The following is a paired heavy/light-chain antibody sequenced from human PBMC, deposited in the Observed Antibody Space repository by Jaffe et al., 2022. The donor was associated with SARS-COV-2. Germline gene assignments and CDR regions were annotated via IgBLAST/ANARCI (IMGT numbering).Heavy chain of an antibody. J-gene: IGHJ5*02. CDR3: ARVSGRWDWTFDP. D-gene: IGHD1-26*01. Sequence: QVQLQESGPGLVEPSQTLSLICKVSGGSVGSGDFSWSWIRQPVGKGLEWIGRFQPSGATDSNPALKSRVTMTVDTSKKEFSLTMNSVTAADTAMYYCARVSGRWDWTFDPWGQGTLVIVSS. CDR2: FQPSGAT. V-gene: IGHV4-61*02. CDR1: GGSVGSGDFS.
Light chain of an antibody. V-gene: IGLV3-21*04. J-gene: IGLJ7*01. Sequence: SYVLTQPPSVSVAPGRTATITCGGHDLGNKNVHWYKQRPGQAPVVVVSYDSDRPSGIPERFSGSNSGNTATLTISRVEAGDEADYYCQVWDISPDHSYAVFGGGTQLTVL. CDR3: QVWDISPDHSYAV. CDR1: DLGNKN. CDR2: YDS.